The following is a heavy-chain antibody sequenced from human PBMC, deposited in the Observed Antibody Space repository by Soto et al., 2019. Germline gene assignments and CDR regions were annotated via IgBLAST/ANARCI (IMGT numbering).Heavy chain of an antibody. V-gene: IGHV4-31*03. CDR1: GGSVSSGGYS. J-gene: IGHJ6*02. D-gene: IGHD3-10*01. Sequence: SETLSLSCTFSGGSVSSGGYSWSWLRQHPGKGLEWIGYIYYSGSIYYNPSLKRRVTISVDTSKNQFSLKLSSVTAADTAVYYCARGAPRITMAYGMDVWGQGTTVTVSS. CDR2: IYYSGSI. CDR3: ARGAPRITMAYGMDV.